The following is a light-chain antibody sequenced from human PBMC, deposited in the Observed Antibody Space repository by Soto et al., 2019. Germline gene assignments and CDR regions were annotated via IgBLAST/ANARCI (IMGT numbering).Light chain of an antibody. V-gene: IGKV1-33*01. Sequence: DIQMTQSPSSLSASVGDRVTLTCQASQDISTFLNWYHQEPGKAPKLLISDASALETGVPSRFRGSGAGTDFTFTISSLQPRDFGTYYCQQYEDVPTFGQGTKVGIK. CDR2: DAS. J-gene: IGKJ2*01. CDR1: QDISTF. CDR3: QQYEDVPT.